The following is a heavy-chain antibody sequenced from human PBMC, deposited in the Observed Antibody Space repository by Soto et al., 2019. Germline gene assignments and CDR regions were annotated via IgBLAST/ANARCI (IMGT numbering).Heavy chain of an antibody. CDR2: IIPIFGTA. V-gene: IGHV1-69*01. CDR1: RVAFSKFI. D-gene: IGHD6-19*01. Sequence: QAQLEQSGGEVKKPGSSVKVSCKASRVAFSKFIVTWVRQAPGLGLEWVGGIIPIFGTANYAQKLQGRVTITADESTSKSYMEVNNLRSEDTAVYYCAKVRYSSPMGYYYGMDVWGQGTTVTVSS. J-gene: IGHJ6*02. CDR3: AKVRYSSPMGYYYGMDV.